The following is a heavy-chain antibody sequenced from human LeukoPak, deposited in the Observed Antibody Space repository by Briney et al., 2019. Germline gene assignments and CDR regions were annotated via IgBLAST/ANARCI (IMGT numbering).Heavy chain of an antibody. CDR1: GYILTNYY. J-gene: IGHJ4*02. CDR2: INPSGGSI. V-gene: IGHV1-46*01. D-gene: IGHD6-13*01. CDR3: ARPLAPAAGRRAGMMGD. Sequence: ASVKVSCKASGYILTNYYMHWVRQAPGQGPEWMGVINPSGGSITNTQKFQGRVTMTRDTSTSTVYMELSSLRSEDTAVYYCARPLAPAAGRRAGMMGDWGQGTLVTVSS.